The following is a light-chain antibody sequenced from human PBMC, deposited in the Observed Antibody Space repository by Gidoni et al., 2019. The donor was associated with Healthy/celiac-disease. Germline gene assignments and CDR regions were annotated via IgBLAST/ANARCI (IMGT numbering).Light chain of an antibody. CDR2: DAS. V-gene: IGKV3-11*01. CDR1: QSVSSY. Sequence: EIVLTQSPATLSLSPGERATLPCRASQSVSSYLAWYQQKPGQAPRLLIYDASNSATGIPARFSGSGSGTDFTLTISSLEPEDFAVYYCQQRSNWPGTFGGGTKVEIK. J-gene: IGKJ4*01. CDR3: QQRSNWPGT.